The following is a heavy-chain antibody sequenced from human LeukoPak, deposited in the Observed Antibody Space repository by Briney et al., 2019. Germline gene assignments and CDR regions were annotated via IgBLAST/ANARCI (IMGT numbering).Heavy chain of an antibody. Sequence: GSLRLSCAASGFTFSRYTMNWVRQAPGRGLEWVSSISSSTSYIYYADSVKGRFTISRDNAKNSLYLQMNSLRAEDTALYYCARYYDYDSRGYYYYFDYWGQGTLVTVSS. CDR1: GFTFSRYT. J-gene: IGHJ4*02. V-gene: IGHV3-21*01. D-gene: IGHD3-22*01. CDR3: ARYYDYDSRGYYYYFDY. CDR2: ISSSTSYI.